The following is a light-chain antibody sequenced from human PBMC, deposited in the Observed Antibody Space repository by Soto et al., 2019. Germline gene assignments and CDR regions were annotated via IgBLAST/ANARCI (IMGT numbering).Light chain of an antibody. CDR1: SSNIGSNY. CDR2: RNN. V-gene: IGLV1-47*01. Sequence: QSVLTQPPSASGTPGQRVTISCSGSSSNIGSNYVYWYQQLPGTAPKLLIYRNNQRPSGVPDRFSGSKSGTSASLAISGLRSEDEADYHCAAWDDSLSGPHVVFGGGTKLTVL. J-gene: IGLJ2*01. CDR3: AAWDDSLSGPHVV.